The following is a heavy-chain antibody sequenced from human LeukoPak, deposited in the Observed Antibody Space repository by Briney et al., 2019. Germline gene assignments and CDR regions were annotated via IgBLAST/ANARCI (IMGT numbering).Heavy chain of an antibody. V-gene: IGHV1-2*02. Sequence: ASVKVSCKASGYTFTDYYLHWVRQAPGQGLEWMGWINPNSGGANFALNFQGRVTMTGATSISTAYMELSRLTSDDTAVYYCARGVGSSWFDPWGQGTLVTVSS. CDR2: INPNSGGA. CDR3: ARGVGSSWFDP. CDR1: GYTFTDYY. J-gene: IGHJ5*02. D-gene: IGHD6-13*01.